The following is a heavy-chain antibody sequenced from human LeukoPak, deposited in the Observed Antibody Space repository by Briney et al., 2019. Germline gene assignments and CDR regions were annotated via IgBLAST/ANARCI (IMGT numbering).Heavy chain of an antibody. Sequence: PSETLSLTCTVSGGSIRSYYWSWIRQPAGKGLEWIGRIHTHGRTNYSPSLKSRVTMPVDTSKNQFSLRLSSVTATDTAVYYCARRPARGGAFDIWGQGTMVTVSS. CDR2: IHTHGRT. D-gene: IGHD3-10*01. CDR3: ARRPARGGAFDI. V-gene: IGHV4-4*07. J-gene: IGHJ3*02. CDR1: GGSIRSYY.